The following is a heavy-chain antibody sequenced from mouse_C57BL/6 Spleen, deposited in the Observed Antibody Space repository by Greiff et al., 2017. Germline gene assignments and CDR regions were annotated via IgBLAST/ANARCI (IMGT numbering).Heavy chain of an antibody. CDR2: IYPGSGST. J-gene: IGHJ2*01. Sequence: QVQLQQPGAELVKPGASVKMSCKASGYTFTSYWITWVKQRPGQGLEWIGDIYPGSGSTNYNEKFKSKATLTVDTSSSTAYMQLSSLTSEDSAVYYCARWGVYYGSSYDYWGQGTTLTVSS. V-gene: IGHV1-55*01. CDR3: ARWGVYYGSSYDY. CDR1: GYTFTSYW. D-gene: IGHD1-1*01.